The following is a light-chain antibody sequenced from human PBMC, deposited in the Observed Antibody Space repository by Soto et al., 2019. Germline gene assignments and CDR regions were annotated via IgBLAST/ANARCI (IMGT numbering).Light chain of an antibody. J-gene: IGKJ3*01. CDR3: QQYSASPRT. CDR2: DTS. Sequence: EIVLTQSPGTLSLSPGERATLSCRASQSVSSSYLAWYQQKPGQAPRLLIYDTSSRATGIPDRFSGSGSGTDFTLTISRLEPEDSAVYYCQQYSASPRTFGPGTKVDIK. CDR1: QSVSSSY. V-gene: IGKV3-20*01.